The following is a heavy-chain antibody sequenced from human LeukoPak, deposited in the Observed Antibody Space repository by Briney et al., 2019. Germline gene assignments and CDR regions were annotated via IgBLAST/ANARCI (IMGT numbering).Heavy chain of an antibody. CDR1: GFTFSDHY. V-gene: IGHV3-72*01. Sequence: GRSLRLSCAASGFTFSDHYIDWVRQAPGKGLEWVGRSKNKANNYITQYAASVQGRFAISRDNSKNSLYLQINSLKTEDTAVYYCARDSSGQGDYWGQGTLVTVSS. D-gene: IGHD3-22*01. CDR2: SKNKANNYIT. J-gene: IGHJ4*02. CDR3: ARDSSGQGDY.